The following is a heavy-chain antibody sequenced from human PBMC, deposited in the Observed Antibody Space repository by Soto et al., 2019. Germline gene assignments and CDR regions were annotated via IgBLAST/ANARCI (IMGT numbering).Heavy chain of an antibody. J-gene: IGHJ6*02. D-gene: IGHD3-3*01. Sequence: SETLSLTCTVSGGSISSSSYYWGWIRQPPGKGLEWIGSIYYSGSTYYNPSLKSRVTISVDTSKNQFSLKLSSVTAADTAVYYCARHDDFWSGYYYYYYYGMDVWGQGTTVTSP. CDR1: GGSISSSSYY. CDR3: ARHDDFWSGYYYYYYYGMDV. CDR2: IYYSGST. V-gene: IGHV4-39*01.